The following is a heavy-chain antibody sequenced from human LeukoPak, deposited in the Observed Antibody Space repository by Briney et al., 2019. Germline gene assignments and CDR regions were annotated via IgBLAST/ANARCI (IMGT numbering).Heavy chain of an antibody. V-gene: IGHV1-2*02. J-gene: IGHJ6*03. CDR3: ARDHSSGWYNYYYYYMDV. Sequence: VASVKVSCKASGGTFSIYDIFWVRQAPGQGLEWMGWINSNSGGTNYAQKFQGRVTMTRDTSISTAYMELSRLRSDDTAVYYCARDHSSGWYNYYYYYMDVWGKGTTVTISS. CDR1: GGTFSIYD. D-gene: IGHD6-19*01. CDR2: INSNSGGT.